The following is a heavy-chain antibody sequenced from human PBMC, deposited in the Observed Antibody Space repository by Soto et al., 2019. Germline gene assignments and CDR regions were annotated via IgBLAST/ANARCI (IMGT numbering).Heavy chain of an antibody. J-gene: IGHJ5*02. CDR1: DGSVNSGNYQ. V-gene: IGHV4-61*01. CDR2: IYYSGST. CDR3: ARDRGGYDFWSGYSPQSGWFDP. D-gene: IGHD3-3*01. Sequence: SETLSLTCSVSDGSVNSGNYQWSWIRQPPGKGLEWIGYIYYSGSTNYNPSLKSRVTISVDTSKNQFSLKLSSVTAADTAVYYCARDRGGYDFWSGYSPQSGWFDPWGQGTLVTVSS.